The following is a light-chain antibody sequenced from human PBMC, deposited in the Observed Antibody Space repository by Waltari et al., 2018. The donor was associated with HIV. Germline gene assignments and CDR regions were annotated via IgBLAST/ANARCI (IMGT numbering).Light chain of an antibody. CDR3: QQYGGSART. CDR2: DAF. Sequence: EIVLTQSPGTLSLSQGERVTLSLRASQTVRSNYLTWYQQKPGQAPSILFYDAFKRATGIPVRFSGSGSGTDFTLTISRLEPEDFAVYYCQQYGGSARTFGQGTKVEI. J-gene: IGKJ1*01. V-gene: IGKV3-20*01. CDR1: QTVRSNY.